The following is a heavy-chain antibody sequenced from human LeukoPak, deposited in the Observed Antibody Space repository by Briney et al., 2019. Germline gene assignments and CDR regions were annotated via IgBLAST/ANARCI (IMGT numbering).Heavy chain of an antibody. D-gene: IGHD5/OR15-5a*01. CDR2: INTEGEV. CDR1: GFTLKTFW. CDR3: ARDQAVSDAFDI. Sequence: GGSLRLSCVVSGFTLKTFWMHWVRQVPGKGPVWISRINTEGEVTCADSVKGRFTISRDNAKNTLYLQMNSLRAEDTAVYYCARDQAVSDAFDIWGQGTMVTVSS. V-gene: IGHV3-74*03. J-gene: IGHJ3*02.